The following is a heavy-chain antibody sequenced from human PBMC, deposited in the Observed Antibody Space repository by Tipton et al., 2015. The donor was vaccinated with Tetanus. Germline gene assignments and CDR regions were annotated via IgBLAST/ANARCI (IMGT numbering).Heavy chain of an antibody. J-gene: IGHJ3*02. CDR2: IFSGGTT. Sequence: LRLSCTVAGDSISSGGYCWNWVRQNPGKGLEWLGYIFSGGTTFYSPSLNGRVSMSLDTSKNLFALRLASVTAADTAVYYCARDRHPYRISGAFRGNDALDIWGPGALVTVSS. CDR1: GDSISSGGYC. CDR3: ARDRHPYRISGAFRGNDALDI. V-gene: IGHV4-31*03. D-gene: IGHD1-26*01.